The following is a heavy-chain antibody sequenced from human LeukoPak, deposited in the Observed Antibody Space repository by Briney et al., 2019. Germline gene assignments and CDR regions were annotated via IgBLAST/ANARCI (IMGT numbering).Heavy chain of an antibody. J-gene: IGHJ4*02. Sequence: GGSLRLSCAASGFIFNKHAMSWVRQAPGKGLEWVSGLSGSGGSTDYADSVKGRFTVSRDNSKNTLFLQMNSLRAEDTAVYYCATSGGLRAFYWGQGTLVTVSS. CDR3: ATSGGLRAFY. CDR2: LSGSGGST. V-gene: IGHV3-23*01. CDR1: GFIFNKHA.